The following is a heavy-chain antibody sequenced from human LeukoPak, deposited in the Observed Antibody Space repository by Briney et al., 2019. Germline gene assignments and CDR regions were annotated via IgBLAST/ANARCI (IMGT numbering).Heavy chain of an antibody. CDR1: GFTFSSYE. D-gene: IGHD3-3*01. CDR2: INWNGGST. V-gene: IGHV3-20*04. CDR3: ARKSTYYDFWSGYLSGPMDV. J-gene: IGHJ6*04. Sequence: GGSLRLSCAASGFTFSSYEMNWVRQAPGKGLEWVSGINWNGGSTGYADSVKGRFTISRDNAKNSLYLQMNSLRAEDTALYYCARKSTYYDFWSGYLSGPMDVWGKGTTVTVSS.